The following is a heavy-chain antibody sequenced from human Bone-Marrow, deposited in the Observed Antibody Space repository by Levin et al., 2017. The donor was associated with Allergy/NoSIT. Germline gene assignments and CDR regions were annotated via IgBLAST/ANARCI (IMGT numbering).Heavy chain of an antibody. V-gene: IGHV1-18*01. J-gene: IGHJ5*02. CDR3: ARTANDFWLASFDP. CDR2: ISAYNGNT. CDR1: GYTFTSYG. D-gene: IGHD3-3*01. Sequence: GASVKVSCKASGYTFTSYGISWVRQAPGQGLEWMGWISAYNGNTNYAQKLQGRVTMTTDTSTSTAYMELRSLRSDDTAVYYCARTANDFWLASFDPWGQGTLVTVSS.